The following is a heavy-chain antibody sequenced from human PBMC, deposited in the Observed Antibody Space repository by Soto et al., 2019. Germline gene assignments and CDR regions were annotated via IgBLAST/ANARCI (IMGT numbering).Heavy chain of an antibody. Sequence: GGSLRLSCAASGFTFSSYAMSWVRQAPGKGLEWVSAISGSGGSTYYADSVKGRFTISRDNSKNTLYLQMNSLRAEDTAVYYCAKKIAAGNVHYYYYMDVWGKGTTVTVSS. V-gene: IGHV3-23*01. D-gene: IGHD6-13*01. CDR3: AKKIAAGNVHYYYYMDV. CDR1: GFTFSSYA. CDR2: ISGSGGST. J-gene: IGHJ6*03.